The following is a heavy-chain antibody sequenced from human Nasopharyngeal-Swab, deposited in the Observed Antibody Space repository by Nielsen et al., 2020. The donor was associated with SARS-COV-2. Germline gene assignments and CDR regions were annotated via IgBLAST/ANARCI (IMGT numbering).Heavy chain of an antibody. Sequence: ASVKVSCKASGYTFTSYGISWVRQAPAQGLEWMGWISAYNGNTNYAQKLQGRVTMTTDTSTSTAYMELRSLRSDDTAVYYCARRGYYGSGSYYKNNWFDPWGQGTLVTVSS. CDR2: ISAYNGNT. CDR1: GYTFTSYG. J-gene: IGHJ5*02. D-gene: IGHD3-10*01. V-gene: IGHV1-18*01. CDR3: ARRGYYGSGSYYKNNWFDP.